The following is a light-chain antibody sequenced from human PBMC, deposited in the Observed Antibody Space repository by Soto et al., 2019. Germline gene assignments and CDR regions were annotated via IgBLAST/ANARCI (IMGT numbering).Light chain of an antibody. Sequence: QSVLTQPPSASGTPGQRVSVSCSGSISNIGNNPVNWYQRLPGRAPKLLIFTNSQRPSGVPDRVSGSKSGTSGSLAISGLQSEDEADYYCASWDASLHAYVFGTGTKVTVL. V-gene: IGLV1-44*01. CDR3: ASWDASLHAYV. J-gene: IGLJ1*01. CDR2: TNS. CDR1: ISNIGNNP.